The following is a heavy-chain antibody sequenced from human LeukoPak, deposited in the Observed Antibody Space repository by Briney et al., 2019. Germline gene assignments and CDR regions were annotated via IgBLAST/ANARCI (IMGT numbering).Heavy chain of an antibody. J-gene: IGHJ3*02. D-gene: IGHD6-19*01. Sequence: PGGSLRLSCAASGFTFSSYEMNWVRQAPGKGLEWISYIRDSGRTIYYADSVKGRFTISRDNAKNSLYLQMNSLSAEDTAVYYCALGIAVDACDTWGQGTMVTVSS. CDR2: IRDSGRTI. V-gene: IGHV3-48*03. CDR1: GFTFSSYE. CDR3: ALGIAVDACDT.